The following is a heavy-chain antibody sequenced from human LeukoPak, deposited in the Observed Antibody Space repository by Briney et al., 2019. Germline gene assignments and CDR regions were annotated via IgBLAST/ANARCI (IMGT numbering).Heavy chain of an antibody. V-gene: IGHV3-53*01. D-gene: IGHD4-11*01. CDR3: ARTGLYSNCALDP. Sequence: GGSLRLSCAASGFTVSSNYMSWVRQAPGKGLEWVSVIYSGGSTYYADSVKGRFTISRDNSKNTLYLQMNSLRAEDTAVYYCARTGLYSNCALDPWGQGTLVTVSS. J-gene: IGHJ5*02. CDR1: GFTVSSNY. CDR2: IYSGGST.